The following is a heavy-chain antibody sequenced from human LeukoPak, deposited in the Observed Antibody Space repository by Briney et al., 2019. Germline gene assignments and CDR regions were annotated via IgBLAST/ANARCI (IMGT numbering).Heavy chain of an antibody. V-gene: IGHV4-39*01. J-gene: IGHJ4*02. Sequence: SETLSLTCTVSGDSISRSTYYWAWIRQPPGKGPEWIGSIYYSGSTYYNPSLKSRVTISVDTSKNQFSLKLSSVTAADTAVYYCARQGSYCSGGSCIDYWGQGTLVTVSS. CDR2: IYYSGST. CDR1: GDSISRSTYY. CDR3: ARQGSYCSGGSCIDY. D-gene: IGHD2-15*01.